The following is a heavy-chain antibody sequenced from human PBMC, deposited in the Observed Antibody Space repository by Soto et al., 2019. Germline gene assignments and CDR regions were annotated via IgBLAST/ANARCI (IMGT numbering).Heavy chain of an antibody. CDR1: GGSISSNSYY. V-gene: IGHV4-39*01. CDR2: IYYSGNT. CDR3: ARHLTGVQYCSGGRCSTYFDY. Sequence: PSETLSLTCTVSGGSISSNSYYWGWIRQPPGKGLEWIGTIYYSGNTYYNPSLKSRVTISVDTSKNQFSLKLRSVTAADSAVYYCARHLTGVQYCSGGRCSTYFDYWGQGTLVTVSS. D-gene: IGHD2-15*01. J-gene: IGHJ4*02.